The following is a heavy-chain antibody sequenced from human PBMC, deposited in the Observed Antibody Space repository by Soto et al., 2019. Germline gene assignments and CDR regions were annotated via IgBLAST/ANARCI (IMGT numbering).Heavy chain of an antibody. D-gene: IGHD2-15*01. J-gene: IGHJ6*03. V-gene: IGHV3-30*18. CDR2: ISYDGSNK. CDR1: GVTFNSYG. Sequence: GGCMKLSCAAAGVTFNSYGMHWVRQAPGKGLEWVAVISYDGSNKYYADSVKGRFTISRDNSKNTLYLQMNSLRAEDTAVYYCAKDLQDIVVVVAATIYYYMDVWGKGTTVTVSS. CDR3: AKDLQDIVVVVAATIYYYMDV.